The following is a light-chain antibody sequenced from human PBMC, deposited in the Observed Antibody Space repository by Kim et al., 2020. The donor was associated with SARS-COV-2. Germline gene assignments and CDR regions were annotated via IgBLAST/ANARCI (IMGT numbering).Light chain of an antibody. J-gene: IGLJ1*01. Sequence: QSALTQPASVSGSPGQSITISCSGSSSDVGGYNRVSWYQQHPGKAPKLLISEVNKRPSGVSDRFSGSKSGNTASLTISGLQAEDEADYHCSPHLLITNTYVFGGGTKVTVL. V-gene: IGLV2-14*01. CDR1: SSDVGGYNR. CDR2: EVN. CDR3: SPHLLITNTYV.